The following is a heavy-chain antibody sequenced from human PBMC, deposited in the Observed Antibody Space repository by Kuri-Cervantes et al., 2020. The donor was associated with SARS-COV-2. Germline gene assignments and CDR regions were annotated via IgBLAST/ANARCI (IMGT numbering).Heavy chain of an antibody. V-gene: IGHV1-69*13. CDR1: GGTFSSYA. CDR2: IIPIFGTA. D-gene: IGHD3-3*01. CDR3: TTDLPITIFGVVYYYYYMDV. J-gene: IGHJ6*03. Sequence: SVKVSCKASGGTFSSYAISWVRQAPGQGLEWMGGIIPIFGTANYAQKFQGRVTITADESTSTAYMELSSLRSEDTAVYYCTTDLPITIFGVVYYYYYMDVWGKGTTVTVSS.